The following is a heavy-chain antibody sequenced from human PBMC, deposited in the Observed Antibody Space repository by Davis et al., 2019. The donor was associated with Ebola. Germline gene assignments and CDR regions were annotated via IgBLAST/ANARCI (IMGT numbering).Heavy chain of an antibody. CDR2: THPEGVTI. Sequence: PGGSLRLSCAASGFAFRDYWMHWIRETPEGLLWVADTHPEGVTIRYADSVRGRFTISRDNVNSILYLQMNSLRPEDSAIYYCARSHCYNGQDLWGQGTRVTVSS. CDR1: GFAFRDYW. D-gene: IGHD3-16*02. V-gene: IGHV3-74*01. CDR3: ARSHCYNGQDL. J-gene: IGHJ6*02.